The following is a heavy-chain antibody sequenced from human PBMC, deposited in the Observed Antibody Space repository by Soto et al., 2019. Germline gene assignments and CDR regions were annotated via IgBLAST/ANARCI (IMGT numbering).Heavy chain of an antibody. CDR3: ARYCSGGSCYHNWFDP. Sequence: PSETLSLTCTVSGGSISSGGYYWSWIRQHPGKGLEWIGYIYYSGSTYYNPSLKSRVTISVDTSKNQFSLKLSSVTAADTAVYYCARYCSGGSCYHNWFDPWGQGTLVTVSS. J-gene: IGHJ5*02. V-gene: IGHV4-31*03. CDR2: IYYSGST. D-gene: IGHD2-15*01. CDR1: GGSISSGGYY.